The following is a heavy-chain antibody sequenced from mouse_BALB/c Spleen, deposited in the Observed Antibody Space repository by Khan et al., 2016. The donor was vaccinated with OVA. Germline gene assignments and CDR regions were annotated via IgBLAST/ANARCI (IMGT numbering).Heavy chain of an antibody. CDR2: INPKSGGT. CDR1: GYTFPEYT. CDR3: ARDAGRY. J-gene: IGHJ4*01. Sequence: VQLQQSGPELVKPGASVKISCKTSGYTFPEYTVNWVKQSPGKSLDWIGVINPKSGGTAYNQKFKGKATLTVDKSSSTAYMELRSLTSEDSAVYYCARDAGRYWGQGTSVTVAA. V-gene: IGHV1-18*01.